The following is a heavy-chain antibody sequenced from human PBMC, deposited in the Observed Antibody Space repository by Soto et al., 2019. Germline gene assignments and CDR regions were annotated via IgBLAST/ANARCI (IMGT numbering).Heavy chain of an antibody. V-gene: IGHV1-2*04. CDR2: VNPKRGDA. J-gene: IGHJ2*01. CDR1: GYKFTDYY. Sequence: VVLVQSGAEVKKPGASVEVSCKASGYKFTDYYIHWVRQAPGQGPEWMGWVNPKRGDAVYAQKFQGWGTMTRDTATTTAYLEVNRLKSDDTAVYYCARDPGIPGRYWYFDLWGRGTLVTVSS. D-gene: IGHD1-20*01. CDR3: ARDPGIPGRYWYFDL.